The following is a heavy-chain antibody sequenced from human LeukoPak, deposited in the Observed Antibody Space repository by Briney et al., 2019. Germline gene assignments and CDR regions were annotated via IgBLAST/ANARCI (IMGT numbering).Heavy chain of an antibody. CDR2: IYHSGST. D-gene: IGHD3-22*01. J-gene: IGHJ4*02. V-gene: IGHV4-30-2*01. Sequence: SETLSLTCAVSGGSISSGGYSWSWIRQPPGKGLEWIGYIYHSGSTYYNPSLKSRVTISVDRSKDQFSLKLSSVTAADTAVYYCARALHYYDSSGYGYWGQGTLVTVSS. CDR1: GGSISSGGYS. CDR3: ARALHYYDSSGYGY.